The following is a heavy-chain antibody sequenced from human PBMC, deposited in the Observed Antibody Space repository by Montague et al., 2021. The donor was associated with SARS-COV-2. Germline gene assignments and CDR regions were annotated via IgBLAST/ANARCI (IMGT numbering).Heavy chain of an antibody. Sequence: SLRLSCPASGFNFDDYGMSWVRQAPGKGLEWVSGIYWNGGTTSYADSVKGRFTISRDNAKNSLYLQMNSLRAEDTAVYYCARVVLDFWSGFDMDVWGKGTTVTVSS. CDR2: IYWNGGTT. V-gene: IGHV3-20*04. CDR1: GFNFDDYG. CDR3: ARVVLDFWSGFDMDV. D-gene: IGHD3-3*01. J-gene: IGHJ6*03.